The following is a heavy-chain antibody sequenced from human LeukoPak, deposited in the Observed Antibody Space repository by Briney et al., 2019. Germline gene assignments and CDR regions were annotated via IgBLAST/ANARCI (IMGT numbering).Heavy chain of an antibody. CDR1: GGSFSGYY. CDR2: INHSGST. Sequence: SETLSLTCAVYGGSFSGYYWSWIRQPPGKGLEWIGEINHSGSTNYNPSLKSRVTISVDTSKNQFSLKLSSVTAADTAVYYCARRHFWSGKGYFDYWGQGTLATVSS. D-gene: IGHD3-3*02. J-gene: IGHJ4*02. V-gene: IGHV4-34*01. CDR3: ARRHFWSGKGYFDY.